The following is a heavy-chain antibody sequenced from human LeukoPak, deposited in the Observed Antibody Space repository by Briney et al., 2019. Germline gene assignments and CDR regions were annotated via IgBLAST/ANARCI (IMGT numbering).Heavy chain of an antibody. V-gene: IGHV3-48*03. J-gene: IGHJ5*02. D-gene: IGHD2/OR15-2a*01. Sequence: GGSLRLSCAASGFTFSSYEMNWVRQAPGKGLEWVSYISSSGSTIYYADSVKGRFTISRDNAKNSLYLQMNSLRAEDSAVYYCARDGYLATTSWGQGTLVTVSS. CDR1: GFTFSSYE. CDR2: ISSSGSTI. CDR3: ARDGYLATTS.